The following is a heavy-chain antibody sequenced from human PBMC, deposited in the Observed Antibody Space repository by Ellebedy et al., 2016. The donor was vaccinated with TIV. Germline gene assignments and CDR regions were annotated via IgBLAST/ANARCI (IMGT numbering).Heavy chain of an antibody. CDR1: GFTFSNYC. Sequence: PGGSLRLSCAASGFTFSNYCMHWVRQAPGKGLVWVSRINSDGSSTSYADSVKGRFTISRDNAKNTLYLQMNSLRAEDTAVYYCARGNEGGVRGVIITTYYYYYYGMDVWGQGTTVTVSS. J-gene: IGHJ6*02. CDR3: ARGNEGGVRGVIITTYYYYYYGMDV. D-gene: IGHD3-10*01. V-gene: IGHV3-74*01. CDR2: INSDGSST.